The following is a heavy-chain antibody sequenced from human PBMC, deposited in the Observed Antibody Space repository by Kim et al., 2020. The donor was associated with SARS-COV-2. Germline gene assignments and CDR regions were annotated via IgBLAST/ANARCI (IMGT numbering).Heavy chain of an antibody. J-gene: IGHJ4*02. CDR3: ARAPILRYFDWLVRGIYFDY. Sequence: SRVTISVDTSKNQFSLKLSSVTAADTAVYYCARAPILRYFDWLVRGIYFDYWGQGTLVTVSS. V-gene: IGHV4-39*07. D-gene: IGHD3-9*01.